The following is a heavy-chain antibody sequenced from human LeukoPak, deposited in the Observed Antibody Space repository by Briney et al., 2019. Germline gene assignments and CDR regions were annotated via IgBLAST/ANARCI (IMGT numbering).Heavy chain of an antibody. V-gene: IGHV3-23*05. CDR1: GFILSNSA. Sequence: PGGSLRLSCAASGFILSNSAMTWVRQAPGKGLQWVSGIDTKGTRTYYADSVKGRFTISRDNSKNTLYLQMNSLRAEDTAVYYCAKGHSSGWYYFDYWGQGTLVTVSS. D-gene: IGHD6-19*01. CDR2: IDTKGTRT. CDR3: AKGHSSGWYYFDY. J-gene: IGHJ4*02.